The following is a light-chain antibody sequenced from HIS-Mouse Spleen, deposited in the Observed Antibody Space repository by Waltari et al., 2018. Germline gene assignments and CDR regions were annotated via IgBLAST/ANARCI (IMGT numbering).Light chain of an antibody. V-gene: IGLV2-23*01. Sequence: QSALTQPASVSGSPGQSITISCTGTSSAVGSYNLFSWYQQHPGKAPKLMIYEGSKRPSGVSNRFSGSKSGNTASLTISGLQAEDEADYYCCSYAGSSTNWVFGGGTKLTVL. CDR1: SSAVGSYNL. CDR2: EGS. J-gene: IGLJ3*02. CDR3: CSYAGSSTNWV.